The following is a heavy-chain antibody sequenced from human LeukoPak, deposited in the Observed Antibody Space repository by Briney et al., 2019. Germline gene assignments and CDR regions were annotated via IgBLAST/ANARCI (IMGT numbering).Heavy chain of an antibody. CDR2: ISSGSSYI. Sequence: KPGGSLRLSCAASGFTFSSTSMNWVRQAPGKGLEWVSSISSGSSYIFYADSVKGRFTISRDNAKNSLYLQMNSLRAEDTAVYYCAKDARRTSGWYFFDYWGQGTLVTVSS. CDR3: AKDARRTSGWYFFDY. V-gene: IGHV3-21*04. CDR1: GFTFSSTS. J-gene: IGHJ4*02. D-gene: IGHD6-19*01.